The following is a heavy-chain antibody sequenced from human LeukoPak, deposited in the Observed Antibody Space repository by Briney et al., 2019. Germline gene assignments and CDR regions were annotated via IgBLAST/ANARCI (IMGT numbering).Heavy chain of an antibody. D-gene: IGHD2-15*01. CDR1: GGSISSGGYY. CDR2: IYYSGST. J-gene: IGHJ4*02. Sequence: SETLSLTCTVSGGSISSGGYYWSWIRQHPGKGLEWIGYIYYSGSTSYNPSLKSRVTISVDTSKNQFSLKLSSVTAADTAVYYCASRYCSGGSCGGLDWGQGTLVTVSS. V-gene: IGHV4-31*03. CDR3: ASRYCSGGSCGGLD.